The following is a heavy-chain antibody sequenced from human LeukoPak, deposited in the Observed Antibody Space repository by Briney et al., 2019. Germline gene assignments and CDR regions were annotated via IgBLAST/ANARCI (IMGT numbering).Heavy chain of an antibody. D-gene: IGHD6-13*01. V-gene: IGHV1-2*02. CDR1: GYTFTGYY. CDR2: INPNSGGT. CDR3: ARDRIAAAGIQVDY. J-gene: IGHJ4*02. Sequence: GASVKVSCKASGYTFTGYYMRWVRQAPGQGLEWMGWINPNSGGTNYAQKFQGRVTMTRDTSISTAYMELSRLRSDDTAVYYCARDRIAAAGIQVDYWGQGTLVTVSS.